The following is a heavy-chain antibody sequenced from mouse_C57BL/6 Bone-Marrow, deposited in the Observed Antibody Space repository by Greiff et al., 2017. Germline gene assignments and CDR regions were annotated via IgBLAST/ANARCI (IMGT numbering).Heavy chain of an antibody. CDR2: IYPGSGNT. Sequence: QVQLQQSGAELVRPGASVKLSCKASGYTFTDYYINWVKQRPGQGLEWIARIYPGSGNTYYNEKFKGKATLTAEKSSSTAYMQLSSLTSEDSAVYFCARGGGLPYYFDYWGQGTTLTVSS. V-gene: IGHV1-76*01. D-gene: IGHD2-4*01. CDR1: GYTFTDYY. J-gene: IGHJ2*01. CDR3: ARGGGLPYYFDY.